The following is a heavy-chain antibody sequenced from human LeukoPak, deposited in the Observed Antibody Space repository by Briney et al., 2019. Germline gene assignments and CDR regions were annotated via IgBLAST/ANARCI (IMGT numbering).Heavy chain of an antibody. D-gene: IGHD6-6*01. CDR3: ARPLYSSSFRRPLWAFDI. CDR2: IYYSGST. Sequence: SETLSLTCTISGGSISSYYWSWIRQPPGKGLEWIGYIYYSGSTNYNPSLKSRVTISVDTSKNQFSLKLSSVTAADTAVYYCARPLYSSSFRRPLWAFDIWGQGTMVTVSS. J-gene: IGHJ3*02. CDR1: GGSISSYY. V-gene: IGHV4-59*12.